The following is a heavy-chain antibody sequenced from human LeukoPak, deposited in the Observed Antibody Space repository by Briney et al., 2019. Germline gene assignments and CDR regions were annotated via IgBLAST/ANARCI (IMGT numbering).Heavy chain of an antibody. J-gene: IGHJ3*02. Sequence: PGGSLRLSCAASRFTFSSYVMSWVRQAPGKGLEWVSAISSSGGSTHYADSVKGRFTISRDNSKNTLFLQMNSLRAEDTAVYYCAKDMYNWNRAVAFDIWGQGTMVTVSS. CDR3: AKDMYNWNRAVAFDI. CDR1: RFTFSSYV. V-gene: IGHV3-23*01. CDR2: ISSSGGST. D-gene: IGHD1-20*01.